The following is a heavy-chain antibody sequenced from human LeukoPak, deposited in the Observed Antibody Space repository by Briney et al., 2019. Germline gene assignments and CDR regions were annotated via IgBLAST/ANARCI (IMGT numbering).Heavy chain of an antibody. CDR1: GFTFGRYT. J-gene: IGHJ5*02. CDR3: YGSGSYFGYDWFDP. D-gene: IGHD3-10*01. V-gene: IGHV3-48*01. CDR2: ISSSSSTI. Sequence: GGSLRLSCAASGFTFGRYTMTWVRQAPGKGLEWVSYISSSSSTIYYAASVKGRFTISRDNAKNSLYLQMNSLRAEDTAVYYCYGSGSYFGYDWFDPWGQGTLVTVSS.